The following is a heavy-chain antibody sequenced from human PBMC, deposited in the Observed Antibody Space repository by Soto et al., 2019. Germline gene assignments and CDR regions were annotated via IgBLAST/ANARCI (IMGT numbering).Heavy chain of an antibody. V-gene: IGHV4-61*01. CDR1: GGSFKSGSYS. CDR3: ARDFAYFDS. Sequence: QVQLQESGPGLVKPSETLSLTCTVSGGSFKSGSYSWSWIRQPPGKGLEWIGYVYHTGRTSYNPSLKSRVSISMDTSKNRFSMNLDSVTAADTAVYFCARDFAYFDSWGQGTLVTVSS. J-gene: IGHJ4*02. D-gene: IGHD3-3*01. CDR2: VYHTGRT.